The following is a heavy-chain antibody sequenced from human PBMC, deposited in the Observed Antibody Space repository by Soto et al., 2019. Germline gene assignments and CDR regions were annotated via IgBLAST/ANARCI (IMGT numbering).Heavy chain of an antibody. CDR2: INPNSGGT. J-gene: IGHJ6*02. CDR1: GYPFTYHY. V-gene: IGHV1-2*02. D-gene: IGHD3-16*01. Sequence: VQLVQSGAEVKKPGASVKVSCKAVGYPFTYHYIHWVRQAPGQGIDWMGYINPNSGGTRFDKRFQDRVAMTRDTAFNTTYVELRRLTSDDTAIYYCARGGGQTYYDDPMDVCGQVTKVTVS. CDR3: ARGGGQTYYDDPMDV.